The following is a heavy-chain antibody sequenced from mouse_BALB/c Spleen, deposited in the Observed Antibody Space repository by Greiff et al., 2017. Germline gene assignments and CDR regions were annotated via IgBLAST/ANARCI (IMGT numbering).Heavy chain of an antibody. Sequence: EVQRVESGGDLVKPGGSLKLSCAASGFTFSSYGMSWVRQTPDKRLEWVATISSGGSYTYYPDSVKGRFTISRDNAKNTLYLQMSSLKSEDTAMYYCARHRGNPFDYWGQGTTLTVSS. CDR2: ISSGGSYT. D-gene: IGHD2-1*01. V-gene: IGHV5-6*01. J-gene: IGHJ2*01. CDR1: GFTFSSYG. CDR3: ARHRGNPFDY.